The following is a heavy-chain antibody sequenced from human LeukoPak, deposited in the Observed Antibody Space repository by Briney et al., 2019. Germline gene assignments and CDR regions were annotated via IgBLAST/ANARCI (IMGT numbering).Heavy chain of an antibody. CDR1: GFTFSGYA. CDR3: ARDLRRFAAYYFDY. Sequence: GGSLRLSCAASGFTFSGYAIHWVRQAPGKGLEWVAVISSDGRDKHHADSVEGRFTISRDNSKNTLYLQTNSLRAEDTAVYYCARDLRRFAAYYFDYWGQGTLVTVSS. J-gene: IGHJ4*02. V-gene: IGHV3-30*03. D-gene: IGHD5/OR15-5a*01. CDR2: ISSDGRDK.